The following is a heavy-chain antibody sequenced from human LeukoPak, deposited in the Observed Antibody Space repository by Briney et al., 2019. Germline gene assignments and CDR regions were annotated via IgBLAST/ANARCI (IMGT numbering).Heavy chain of an antibody. CDR1: GGSISSGGYY. J-gene: IGHJ3*02. V-gene: IGHV4-31*03. Sequence: SQTLSLTCTASGGSISSGGYYWSWIRQHPGKGLEWIGYIYYSGSTYYNPSLKSRVTISVDTSKNQFSLKLSSVTAADTAVYYCAREAYDSSAVGAFDIWGRGTMVTVSS. CDR2: IYYSGST. D-gene: IGHD3-22*01. CDR3: AREAYDSSAVGAFDI.